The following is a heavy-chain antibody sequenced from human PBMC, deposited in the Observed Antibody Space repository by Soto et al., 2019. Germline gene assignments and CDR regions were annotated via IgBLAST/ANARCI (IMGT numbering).Heavy chain of an antibody. CDR1: GGSISSYF. D-gene: IGHD3-16*01. Sequence: SETLSLTCTISGGSISSYFWSWIRQPPGKGLEWIGYVSYSGSTNYNPSLKSRVTISVDTSKNQFSLELTSVTAADTAVYYCARLGIVSGSTEFDYWGQGTLVTVSS. CDR2: VSYSGST. J-gene: IGHJ4*02. V-gene: IGHV4-59*08. CDR3: ARLGIVSGSTEFDY.